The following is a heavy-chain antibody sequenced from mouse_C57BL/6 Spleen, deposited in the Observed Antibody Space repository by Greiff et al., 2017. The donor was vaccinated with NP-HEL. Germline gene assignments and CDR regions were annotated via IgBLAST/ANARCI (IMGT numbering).Heavy chain of an antibody. CDR1: GYTFTSYT. J-gene: IGHJ2*01. V-gene: IGHV1-4*01. Sequence: VQLQESGAELARPGASVKMSCKASGYTFTSYTMHWVKQRPGQGLEWIGYINPSSGYTKYNQKFKDKATLTADKSSSTAYMQLSSLTSEDSAVYYCATDSSGYVDYWGQGTTLTVSS. CDR2: INPSSGYT. D-gene: IGHD3-2*02. CDR3: ATDSSGYVDY.